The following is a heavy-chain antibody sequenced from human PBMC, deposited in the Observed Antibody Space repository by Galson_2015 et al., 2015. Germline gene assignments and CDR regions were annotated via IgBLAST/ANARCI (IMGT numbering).Heavy chain of an antibody. CDR3: ARDGPKGLTSFDY. J-gene: IGHJ4*02. Sequence: SLRLSCAASGFTFSTYAIHWVRQAPGKGLEWVAVISYDGSKKSSADSVKGRFSVSRDNSKNTVFLQMSSLRVEDTAVYYCARDGPKGLTSFDYWGQETLVTVSS. V-gene: IGHV3-30-3*01. D-gene: IGHD1-14*01. CDR2: ISYDGSKK. CDR1: GFTFSTYA.